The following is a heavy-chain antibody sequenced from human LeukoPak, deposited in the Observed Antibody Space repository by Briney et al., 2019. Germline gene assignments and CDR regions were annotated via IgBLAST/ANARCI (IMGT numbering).Heavy chain of an antibody. Sequence: ASVKVSCTASGYHFTCYHVHWVRQAPGQGLEWMGRISTDSGDTNIAQKFQGRVTMTRDTSINTAYMELSRLTSDDTAVYYCAGLGSTVEGRIDPWGQGTPVTVSS. CDR3: AGLGSTVEGRIDP. CDR2: ISTDSGDT. D-gene: IGHD5/OR15-5a*01. J-gene: IGHJ5*02. CDR1: GYHFTCYH. V-gene: IGHV1-2*02.